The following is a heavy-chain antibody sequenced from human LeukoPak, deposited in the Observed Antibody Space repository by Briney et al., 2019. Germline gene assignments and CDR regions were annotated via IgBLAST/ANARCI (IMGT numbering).Heavy chain of an antibody. CDR1: GLTFSNAW. V-gene: IGHV3-15*01. J-gene: IGHJ3*02. D-gene: IGHD3-16*01. CDR3: TTDSRSGGHDAFDI. CDR2: IKSKTDGGTT. Sequence: GGSLRLSCAASGLTFSNAWMSWVRQAPGKGLEWVGRIKSKTDGGTTDYAAPVKGRFTISRDDSKNTLYLQMNSLKTEDTAVYYCTTDSRSGGHDAFDIWGQGTMVTVSS.